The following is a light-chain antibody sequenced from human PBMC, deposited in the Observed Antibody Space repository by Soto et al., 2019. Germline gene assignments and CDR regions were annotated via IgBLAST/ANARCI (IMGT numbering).Light chain of an antibody. V-gene: IGKV1-27*01. J-gene: IGKJ3*01. CDR2: AAS. Sequence: DIQLTQSPPSLSASVGDRVTLTCRASQGISNYLAWYQQKPGQVPNLLIYAASTLRSGVPSSFSGSGSGTDFTLTISSLQPEDVATYYCQKYNSAEFTFGPGTKVDIK. CDR1: QGISNY. CDR3: QKYNSAEFT.